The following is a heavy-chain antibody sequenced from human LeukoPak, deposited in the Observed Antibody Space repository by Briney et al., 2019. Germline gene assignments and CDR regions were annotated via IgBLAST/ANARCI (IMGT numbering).Heavy chain of an antibody. CDR2: ISSSSSYI. CDR3: AREGRYSGSYLREDLRDY. Sequence: PGGSLRLSCAASGFTFSSYSMNWVRQAPGKGLEWVSSISSSSSYIYYADSVKGRFTISRDNAKNSLYLQMNSLRAEDTAVYYCAREGRYSGSYLREDLRDYWGQGTLVTVSS. J-gene: IGHJ4*02. V-gene: IGHV3-21*01. D-gene: IGHD1-26*01. CDR1: GFTFSSYS.